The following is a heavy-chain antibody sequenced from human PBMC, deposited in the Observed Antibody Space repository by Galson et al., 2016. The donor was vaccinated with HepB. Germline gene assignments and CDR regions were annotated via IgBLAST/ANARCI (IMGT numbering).Heavy chain of an antibody. CDR1: NASIRGANW. D-gene: IGHD7-27*01. CDR3: ASLSRGSSGDYPADH. J-gene: IGHJ4*02. V-gene: IGHV4-4*02. Sequence: SETLSLTCGVSNASIRGANWWGWVRQPPGRGLEWIGETHHRGGTRYNLSLESRVTISIDESKNQFSLELESVTAADTAIYFCASLSRGSSGDYPADHWGQGTLVAVSS. CDR2: THHRGGT.